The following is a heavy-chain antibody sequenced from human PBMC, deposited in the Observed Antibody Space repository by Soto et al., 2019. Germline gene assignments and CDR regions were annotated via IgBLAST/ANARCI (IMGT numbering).Heavy chain of an antibody. V-gene: IGHV3-15*01. J-gene: IGHJ6*03. CDR2: IKSKTDGGTT. Sequence: GGSLRLSCAASGFTFSNAWMSWVRQAPGKGLEWVGRIKSKTDGGTTDYAAPVKGRFTISRDDSKNTLYLQMNSLKTEDTAVYYCTTDSDVSGYSGYESTIYYYYYMDVWGKGTTVTVSS. CDR1: GFTFSNAW. D-gene: IGHD5-12*01. CDR3: TTDSDVSGYSGYESTIYYYYYMDV.